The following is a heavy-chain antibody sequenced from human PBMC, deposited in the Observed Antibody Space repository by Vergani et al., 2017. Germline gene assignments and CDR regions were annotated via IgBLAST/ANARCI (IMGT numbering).Heavy chain of an antibody. Sequence: QVQLQQSGPGLVKPSQTLSLTCAISGDSVSSNSAAWNWIRQSPSRGLEWLGRTYYRSKWYNDYAVSVKSRITINPDTSKNQFSLQLNSVTPEDTAVYYCARGPGSSGWYVGASSATTFDYWGQGTLVTVSS. CDR2: TYYRSKWYN. CDR1: GDSVSSNSAA. V-gene: IGHV6-1*01. D-gene: IGHD6-19*01. J-gene: IGHJ4*02. CDR3: ARGPGSSGWYVGASSATTFDY.